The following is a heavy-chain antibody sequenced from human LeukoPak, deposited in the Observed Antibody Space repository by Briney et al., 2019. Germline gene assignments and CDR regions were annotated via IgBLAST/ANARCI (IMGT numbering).Heavy chain of an antibody. D-gene: IGHD3-10*01. V-gene: IGHV3-30*02. Sequence: GGSLRLSCAASGLTFSSYGMHWVRQAPGKGLEWVTFIPFDGSNKYYVDSVKGRFTISRDNSKNTLYLQMSSLRADDTAVYYCAKGSDGSGSYPFDYWGQGTLVTVSS. CDR3: AKGSDGSGSYPFDY. CDR2: IPFDGSNK. J-gene: IGHJ4*02. CDR1: GLTFSSYG.